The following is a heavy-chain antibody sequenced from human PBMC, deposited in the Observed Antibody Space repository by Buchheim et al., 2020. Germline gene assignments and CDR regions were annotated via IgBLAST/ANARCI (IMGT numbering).Heavy chain of an antibody. Sequence: QVQLQESGPGLVKPSGTLSLTCAVSGGSISSSHWWSWVGQPQGEGLEWIGDIYHSGRTHYNPSLKSRVTISVDKSKNPFSLKLSSVTAADTAVYYCARDRYDYYHWFDPWGQGTL. CDR2: IYHSGRT. V-gene: IGHV4-4*02. CDR1: GGSISSSHW. CDR3: ARDRYDYYHWFDP. D-gene: IGHD5-12*01. J-gene: IGHJ5*02.